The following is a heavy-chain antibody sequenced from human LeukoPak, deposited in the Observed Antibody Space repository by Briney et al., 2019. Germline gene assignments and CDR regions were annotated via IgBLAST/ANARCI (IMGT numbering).Heavy chain of an antibody. V-gene: IGHV3-48*03. CDR1: GFTFTNYE. CDR2: ISSGGSII. CDR3: ARGPF. Sequence: GGSLRLSCAASGFTFTNYEMNWVRQAPGTGLEWVSYISSGGSIIYYADSVKGRFTISRDNGKNSLYLQMNSLRAEDTAVYYCARGPFWGQGTLVTVSS. J-gene: IGHJ4*02.